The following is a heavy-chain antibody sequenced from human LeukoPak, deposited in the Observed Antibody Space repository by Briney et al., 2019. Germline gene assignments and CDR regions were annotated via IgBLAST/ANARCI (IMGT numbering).Heavy chain of an antibody. Sequence: ASVKVSCKASGGTFSSYAISWVRQAPGQGLEWMGRIIPTLGIANYAQKFQGRVTITADKSTSTAYMELSSLRSEDTAVYYCARYYYDSSGYSHYWGQGTLVTVSS. J-gene: IGHJ4*02. D-gene: IGHD3-22*01. CDR2: IIPTLGIA. CDR3: ARYYYDSSGYSHY. V-gene: IGHV1-69*04. CDR1: GGTFSSYA.